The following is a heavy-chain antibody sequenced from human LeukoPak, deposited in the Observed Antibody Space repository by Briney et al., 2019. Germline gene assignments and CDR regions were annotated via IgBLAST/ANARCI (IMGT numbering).Heavy chain of an antibody. CDR1: GYTFTSYD. Sequence: ASVKVSCKASGYTFTSYDINWVRQATGQGLEWMGWMNPNSGNTGYAEKFQGRVTMTRNTSIRTAYMELSSLRSDDTAVYYCATTGGSYDFDYWGQGTLVTVSS. CDR2: MNPNSGNT. J-gene: IGHJ4*02. CDR3: ATTGGSYDFDY. V-gene: IGHV1-8*01. D-gene: IGHD1-26*01.